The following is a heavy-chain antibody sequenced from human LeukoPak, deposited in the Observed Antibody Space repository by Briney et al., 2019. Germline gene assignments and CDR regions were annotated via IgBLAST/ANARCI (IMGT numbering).Heavy chain of an antibody. CDR1: GASISSNNYF. CDR2: IYDSGST. V-gene: IGHV4-39*01. D-gene: IGHD3-3*01. CDR3: QSRFLEWLLDY. Sequence: SETLSLTCTVSGASISSNNYFWGRLRQPPGKGLEWIGSIYDSGSTYYNPSLKSRVTISVDTSKNQFSLKLNSVTAADTAMYYCQSRFLEWLLDYWGQGTLVTVSS. J-gene: IGHJ4*02.